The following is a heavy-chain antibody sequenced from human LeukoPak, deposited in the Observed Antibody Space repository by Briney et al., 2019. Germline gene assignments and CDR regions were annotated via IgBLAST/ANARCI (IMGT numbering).Heavy chain of an antibody. J-gene: IGHJ4*02. CDR3: ARSLGATTFPYFDY. CDR2: IYYSGST. V-gene: IGHV4-39*01. D-gene: IGHD1-26*01. CDR1: GGSISSSSYY. Sequence: SETLSLTCTVSGGSISSSSYYWGWIRQPPGKGLEWIGSIYYSGSTYYNPSLKSRVTISVDTSRNQFSLKLSSVTAADTAVYYCARSLGATTFPYFDYCGQGTLVTVSA.